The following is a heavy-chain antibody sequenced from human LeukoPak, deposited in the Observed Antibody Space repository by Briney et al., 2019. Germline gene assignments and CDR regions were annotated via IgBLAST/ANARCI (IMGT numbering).Heavy chain of an antibody. J-gene: IGHJ4*02. D-gene: IGHD2-2*01. CDR1: GYTFTSYG. CDR2: ISAYNGNT. CDR3: AGVGAYCTSTSCFDY. Sequence: EASVKVSCKASGYTFTSYGISWVRQAPGQGLEWMGWISAYNGNTDYAQKFQGRGTMTTDTSTSTAYMELRSLRSDDTAVYYCAGVGAYCTSTSCFDYWGLGTLVTVSS. V-gene: IGHV1-18*01.